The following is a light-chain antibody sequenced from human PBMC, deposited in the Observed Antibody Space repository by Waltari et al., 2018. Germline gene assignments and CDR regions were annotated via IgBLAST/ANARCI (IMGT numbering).Light chain of an antibody. Sequence: DIQMTQSPSSLSASVGDRVTITCRASQSIRNYLNWYQEKPGKAPTLLIYAASSLQSGVPSRFSGSGSGTDFTLTISSLQPEDFATYYCQQSYSTPRTFDQGTKLEIK. J-gene: IGKJ2*01. CDR2: AAS. V-gene: IGKV1-39*01. CDR3: QQSYSTPRT. CDR1: QSIRNY.